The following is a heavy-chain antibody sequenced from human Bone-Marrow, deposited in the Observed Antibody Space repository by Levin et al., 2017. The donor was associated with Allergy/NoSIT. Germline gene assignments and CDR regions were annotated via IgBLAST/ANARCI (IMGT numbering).Heavy chain of an antibody. J-gene: IGHJ1*01. V-gene: IGHV3-11*01. CDR2: ISSSGNTI. D-gene: IGHD2/OR15-2a*01. CDR3: ARDYRDTEYFSMPLEH. Sequence: GGSLRLSCAASGFTFSDHYMGWIRQAPGKGLEWISYISSSGNTIYYTESVRGRFTISRDNAKNSLYLEMNSLRADDTAVYHCARDYRDTEYFSMPLEHWGQGTLVTVSS. CDR1: GFTFSDHY.